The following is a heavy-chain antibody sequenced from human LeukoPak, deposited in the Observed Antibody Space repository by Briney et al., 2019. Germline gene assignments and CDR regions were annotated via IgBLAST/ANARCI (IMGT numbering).Heavy chain of an antibody. CDR1: GGSISSYY. Sequence: SETLSLTCTFSGGSISSYYWSWIRQPAGKGLEWIGRIHSSGSTNYNPSLKSRVTMSVDTSKNQFSLKLSSVTAADTAVYYCARAVDDSSGYKVYFAYWGQGTLVTVSS. J-gene: IGHJ4*02. CDR3: ARAVDDSSGYKVYFAY. CDR2: IHSSGST. D-gene: IGHD3-22*01. V-gene: IGHV4-4*07.